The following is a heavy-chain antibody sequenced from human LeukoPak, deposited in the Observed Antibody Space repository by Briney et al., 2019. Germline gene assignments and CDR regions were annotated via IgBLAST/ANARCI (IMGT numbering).Heavy chain of an antibody. CDR3: ATSIAAAGTWIRFDY. J-gene: IGHJ4*02. D-gene: IGHD6-13*01. CDR1: GYTLTELS. Sequence: ASVKVSCKVSGYTLTELSMHWVRQAPGKGLEWMGGFDPEDGETIYAQKFQGRVPMTEDTSTDTAYMELSSLRSEDTAVYYCATSIAAAGTWIRFDYWGQGTLVTVSS. CDR2: FDPEDGET. V-gene: IGHV1-24*01.